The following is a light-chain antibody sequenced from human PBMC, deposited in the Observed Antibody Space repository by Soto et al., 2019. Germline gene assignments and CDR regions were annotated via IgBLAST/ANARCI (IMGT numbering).Light chain of an antibody. Sequence: DIQMTQSPPTLSASVGDTVTITCRASQSVSSWLAWYQQKPGRAPKLLMYRASSLESGVPSRFSGSGSGTEFTLTISSLQPDDFATYYCQQYKSQSYTFGQGTKLEIK. CDR3: QQYKSQSYT. CDR2: RAS. CDR1: QSVSSW. J-gene: IGKJ2*01. V-gene: IGKV1-5*03.